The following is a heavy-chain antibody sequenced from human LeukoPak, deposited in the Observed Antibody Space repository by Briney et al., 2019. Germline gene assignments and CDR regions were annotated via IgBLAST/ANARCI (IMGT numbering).Heavy chain of an antibody. Sequence: PGGSLRLSCAASGFTFSSYAMSWVRQAPGKGLEWVSAITGGGYSTYYADSVKGRFTISRDNSKNTLYLQLNSLTAEDTAIYYCTTYTVTPRHFDYWGQGTLVTVSS. J-gene: IGHJ4*02. D-gene: IGHD4-17*01. V-gene: IGHV3-23*01. CDR1: GFTFSSYA. CDR3: TTYTVTPRHFDY. CDR2: ITGGGYST.